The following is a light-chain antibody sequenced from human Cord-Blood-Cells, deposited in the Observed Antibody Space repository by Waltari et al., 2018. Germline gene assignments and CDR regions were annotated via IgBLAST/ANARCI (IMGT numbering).Light chain of an antibody. J-gene: IGKJ2*01. CDR1: QSVLYRSNNKNY. CDR3: QQYYSTPYT. CDR2: WAA. Sequence: DIVMTQSPDSLAVSLGERANIHCKSSQSVLYRSNNKNYLAWYQQKPGQPPKLRIYWAATREAGFPDRFSGSGSGTDFTLTISSLQAEDVAVYYCQQYYSTPYTFGQGTKLEIK. V-gene: IGKV4-1*01.